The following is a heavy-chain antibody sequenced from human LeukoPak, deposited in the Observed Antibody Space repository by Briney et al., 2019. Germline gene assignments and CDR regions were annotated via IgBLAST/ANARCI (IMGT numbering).Heavy chain of an antibody. Sequence: GGSLRLSCAASGFTFTSYTMTWVRQAPGKGLEWVSGISDSGGSTHYADSVKGRFTISRDNSKNTLYLHMNSLRLEDTAVYWCAKPLWGLPLLSSDYGGKGPLAPVSS. D-gene: IGHD2-21*01. J-gene: IGHJ4*02. CDR1: GFTFTSYT. CDR3: AKPLWGLPLLSSDY. V-gene: IGHV3-23*01. CDR2: ISDSGGST.